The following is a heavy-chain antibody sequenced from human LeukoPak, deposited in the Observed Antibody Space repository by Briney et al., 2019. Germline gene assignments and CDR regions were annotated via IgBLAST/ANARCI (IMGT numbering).Heavy chain of an antibody. D-gene: IGHD3-22*01. CDR3: TTDFYYDSSGQGNADYYFDY. Sequence: GGSLRLSCAASGFTFSNAWMSWVRQAPGKGLEWVGRIKSKTDGGTTDYAAPVKGRFTISRDDSKNTLYLQMNSLKTEDTAVYYCTTDFYYDSSGQGNADYYFDYWGQGTLVTVSS. V-gene: IGHV3-15*01. J-gene: IGHJ4*02. CDR2: IKSKTDGGTT. CDR1: GFTFSNAW.